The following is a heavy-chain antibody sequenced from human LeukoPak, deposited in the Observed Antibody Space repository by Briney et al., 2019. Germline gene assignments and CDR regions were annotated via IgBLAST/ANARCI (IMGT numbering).Heavy chain of an antibody. Sequence: SETLRLTCTVSGGSISSYYWSWIRQPPGKGLEWIGYIYYSGSTNYNPSLKSRDTISVDTSKNQFSLKLSSVTAADTAVYYCARVILDDNSSWYPLFDYWGQGTLDTVSS. CDR3: ARVILDDNSSWYPLFDY. J-gene: IGHJ4*02. D-gene: IGHD6-13*01. CDR1: GGSISSYY. V-gene: IGHV4-59*01. CDR2: IYYSGST.